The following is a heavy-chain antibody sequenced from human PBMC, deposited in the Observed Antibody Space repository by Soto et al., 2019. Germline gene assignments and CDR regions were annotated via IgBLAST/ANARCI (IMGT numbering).Heavy chain of an antibody. V-gene: IGHV3-72*01. CDR1: GFTFSDHY. CDR3: ASAWFGELKYFDS. CDR2: IRNKANSYTT. J-gene: IGHJ4*02. Sequence: EVQLVESGGGLVQPGESLRLSCAASGFTFSDHYMEWVRQAPGKGLEWVGRIRNKANSYTTEYGASVKGRFTISRDDSKNSLSLQMNSLKTEDTAVYYCASAWFGELKYFDSWGQGTLVTVSS. D-gene: IGHD3-10*01.